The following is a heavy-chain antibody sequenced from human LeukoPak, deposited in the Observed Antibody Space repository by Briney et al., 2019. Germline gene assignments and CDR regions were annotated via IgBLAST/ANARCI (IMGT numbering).Heavy chain of an antibody. CDR3: ARARPGYYDSSGYYYRDY. J-gene: IGHJ4*02. Sequence: GGSLRLFCAASGFTLSNYDMNWVRQAPGKGLEWVSSISTSSRYIYYKDSVRGRFTISRDNAKNSLYLQMNSLRAEDTAVYYCARARPGYYDSSGYYYRDYWGQGTLVTVSS. D-gene: IGHD3-22*01. CDR2: ISTSSRYI. V-gene: IGHV3-21*01. CDR1: GFTLSNYD.